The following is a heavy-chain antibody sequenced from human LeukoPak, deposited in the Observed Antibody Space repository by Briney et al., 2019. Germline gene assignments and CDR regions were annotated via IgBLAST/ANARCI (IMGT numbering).Heavy chain of an antibody. V-gene: IGHV3-23*01. D-gene: IGHD3-22*01. CDR3: AKHSLPYDSSGFFDY. J-gene: IGHJ4*02. CDR2: ISGSGGST. CDR1: GFTFSSYA. Sequence: GGSLRLSCAASGFTFSSYAMSWVRQAPGEGLEWVSAISGSGGSTYYADSVKGRFTISRDNSKNTLYLQMNSLRAEDTAVYYCAKHSLPYDSSGFFDYWGQGTLVTVSS.